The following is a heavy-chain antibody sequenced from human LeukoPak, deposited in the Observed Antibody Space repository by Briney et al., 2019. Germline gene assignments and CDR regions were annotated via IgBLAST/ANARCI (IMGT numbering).Heavy chain of an antibody. CDR2: ISAQHGQT. V-gene: IGHV1-18*01. Sequence: ASVKVSCKTSGYSGNFYGITWVRQVAGQGLEWMGWISAQHGQTEYAPNSQDRVTMTTDTYTNTAYMESRSLRSDDTAVYYCAGSLGYCTSNSCYLKYWGQGTLVTVSS. CDR3: AGSLGYCTSNSCYLKY. D-gene: IGHD2-2*01. CDR1: GYSGNFYG. J-gene: IGHJ4*02.